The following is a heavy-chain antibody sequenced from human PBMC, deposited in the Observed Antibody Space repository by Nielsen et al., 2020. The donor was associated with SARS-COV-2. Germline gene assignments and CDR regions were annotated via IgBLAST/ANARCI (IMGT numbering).Heavy chain of an antibody. Sequence: SLRLSCAASGFTFDDYAMHWVRQAPGKGLEWVSGISWNSGSIGYADSVKGRFTISRDNAKNSLYLQMNSLRAEDTALYYCAKLAGMSGYGDYWGQGTLVTVSS. CDR3: AKLAGMSGYGDY. V-gene: IGHV3-9*01. J-gene: IGHJ4*02. D-gene: IGHD5-12*01. CDR1: GFTFDDYA. CDR2: ISWNSGSI.